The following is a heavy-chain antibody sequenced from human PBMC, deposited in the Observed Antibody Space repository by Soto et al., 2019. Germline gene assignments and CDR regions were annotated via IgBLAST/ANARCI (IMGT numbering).Heavy chain of an antibody. J-gene: IGHJ4*02. D-gene: IGHD6-19*01. CDR2: IHDRAST. CDR1: GDSMCDYF. V-gene: IGHV4-59*08. Sequence: QVQLQESGPGLVKPSETLSLTCTVSGDSMCDYFWSWIRQPPGKGLEWIGYIHDRASTKYNPSLKSRVTISPDTSKSQFSLKLNSVTAADTAVYYCATTARTAVTGTVFHYWGQGTLVTVSS. CDR3: ATTARTAVTGTVFHY.